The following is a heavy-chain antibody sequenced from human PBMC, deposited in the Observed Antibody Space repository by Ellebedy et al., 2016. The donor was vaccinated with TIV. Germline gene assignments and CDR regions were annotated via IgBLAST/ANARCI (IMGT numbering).Heavy chain of an antibody. J-gene: IGHJ4*02. Sequence: GESLKISCAASGFTFSNHWMHWVRQAPGKGLVWVSRIDTDGSSTSYADSVKGRFTISRDNAKNTLYLQMNTLRAEDTAVYYCAKRYPHYYEYWGQGTLVTVSS. CDR2: IDTDGSST. CDR3: AKRYPHYYEY. CDR1: GFTFSNHW. D-gene: IGHD3-9*01. V-gene: IGHV3-74*01.